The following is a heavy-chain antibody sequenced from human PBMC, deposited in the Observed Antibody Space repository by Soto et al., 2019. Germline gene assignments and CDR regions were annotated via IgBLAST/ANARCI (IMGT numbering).Heavy chain of an antibody. CDR1: GFTFSSYA. D-gene: IGHD3-22*01. Sequence: GGSLRLSCAASGFTFSSYAMSWVRQAPGKGLEWVSAISGSGGSTYYADSVKGRFTISRDNSKNTLYLQMNSLRAEDTAVYYCAKTPVTMIVVVITTHDYWGQGTLVTVSS. V-gene: IGHV3-23*01. CDR2: ISGSGGST. J-gene: IGHJ4*02. CDR3: AKTPVTMIVVVITTHDY.